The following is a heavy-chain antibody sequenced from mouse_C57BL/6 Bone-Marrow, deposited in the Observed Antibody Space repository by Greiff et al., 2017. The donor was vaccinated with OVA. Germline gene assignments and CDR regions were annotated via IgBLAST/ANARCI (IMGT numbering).Heavy chain of an antibody. CDR1: GFTFSDYG. V-gene: IGHV5-15*01. Sequence: EVQLVESGGGLVQPGGSLKLSCAASGFTFSDYGMAWVRQAPRKGPEWVAFISNLAYSIYYADTVTGRFTISRENAKNTLYLEMSSLRSEDTAMYYCARQPGYYAMDYWGQGTSVTVSS. CDR3: ARQPGYYAMDY. CDR2: ISNLAYSI. J-gene: IGHJ4*01.